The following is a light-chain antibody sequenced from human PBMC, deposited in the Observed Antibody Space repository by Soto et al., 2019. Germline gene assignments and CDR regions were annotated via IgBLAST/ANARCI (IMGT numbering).Light chain of an antibody. CDR3: SSYTPSSTYV. CDR2: AVH. Sequence: QSALTQPASVSGSPGQSITISCTGSTSDIGGYEYVSWYQQYPGKAPRLIIYAVHSRPSGVSNRFSGSKSGNTASLTISGLQAEGEADYHCSSYTPSSTYVFGTGTKVTVL. CDR1: TSDIGGYEY. V-gene: IGLV2-14*03. J-gene: IGLJ1*01.